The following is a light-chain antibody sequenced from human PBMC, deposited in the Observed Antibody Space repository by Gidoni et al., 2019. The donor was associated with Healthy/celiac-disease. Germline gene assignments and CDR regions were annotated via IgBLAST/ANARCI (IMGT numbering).Light chain of an antibody. CDR1: QSVSSY. J-gene: IGKJ2*01. CDR2: DAA. V-gene: IGKV3-11*01. CDR3: QQRSNWPLYT. Sequence: EIVLTQSPATLSLSPGERAPLSCRASQSVSSYLAWYQQKPGQAPRLLIYDAANRATGIPARFSGSGAGTDFTLTISSREPEDVAVYYCQQRSNWPLYTFGQGTKLEIK.